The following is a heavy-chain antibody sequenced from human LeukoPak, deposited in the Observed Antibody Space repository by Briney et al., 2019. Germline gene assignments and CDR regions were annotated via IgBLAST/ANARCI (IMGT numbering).Heavy chain of an antibody. V-gene: IGHV5-51*01. J-gene: IGHJ3*02. Sequence: GESLKISCKGSGYNFTSYWIGWVRQMPGKGLEWMGIIYPGDSDTRYSRSFQGQVTISADKSISTAYLQWSSLKASDSAMYYCGRIPAAGSLKGSFDIWGQGTMVTVSS. CDR1: GYNFTSYW. CDR3: GRIPAAGSLKGSFDI. CDR2: IYPGDSDT. D-gene: IGHD6-13*01.